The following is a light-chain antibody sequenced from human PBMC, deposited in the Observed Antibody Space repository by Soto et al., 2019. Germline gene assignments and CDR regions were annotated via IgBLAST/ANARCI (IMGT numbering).Light chain of an antibody. J-gene: IGKJ4*01. CDR3: QQIYSAPLT. V-gene: IGKV1-39*01. Sequence: DIQMTQSPSSLSASAGDRVTITCRASQNIARYLYWFQQKPGKAPNLLIYVASNLQSGVPSRFSGSGSGTEFTLSISSLQPEDFATYFCQQIYSAPLTFGGGTTVDIK. CDR2: VAS. CDR1: QNIARY.